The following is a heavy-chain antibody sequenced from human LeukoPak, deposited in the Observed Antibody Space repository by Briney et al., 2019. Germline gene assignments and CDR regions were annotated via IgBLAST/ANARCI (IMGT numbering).Heavy chain of an antibody. CDR2: ISYDGTTQ. CDR3: AKKLVSSGRGMDV. CDR1: GFTFSHYA. Sequence: GGSLRLSCAASGFTFSHYAMHWVRQAPGKGLEWVAFISYDGTTQYYAGSVKGRFTISRDDSKNTLYLQMNSLRAEDTAVYYCAKKLVSSGRGMDVWGQGTTVTVSS. V-gene: IGHV3-30-3*02. D-gene: IGHD6-19*01. J-gene: IGHJ6*02.